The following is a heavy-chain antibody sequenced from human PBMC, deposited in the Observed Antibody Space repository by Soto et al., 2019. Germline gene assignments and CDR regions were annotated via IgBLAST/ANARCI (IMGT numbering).Heavy chain of an antibody. CDR1: GGSFSGYY. Sequence: PSETLSLTCAVYGGSFSGYYWTWIRQPPGTGLEWIGEINHSGSTYYNPSLKSRVTISVDRSKNQFSLKLNSVTAADTAVYYCARRAPMISSNWFDSWGQGTLVTVSS. J-gene: IGHJ5*01. CDR2: INHSGST. D-gene: IGHD3-22*01. CDR3: ARRAPMISSNWFDS. V-gene: IGHV4-34*01.